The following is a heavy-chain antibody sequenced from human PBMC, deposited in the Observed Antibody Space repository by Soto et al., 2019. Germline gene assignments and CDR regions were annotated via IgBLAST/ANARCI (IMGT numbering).Heavy chain of an antibody. V-gene: IGHV1-69*13. CDR3: AREEYTVSWFDP. CDR2: IIPIFGTA. J-gene: IGHJ5*02. Sequence: SVKVSCKASGGTFSSYAISWVRQAPGQGLEWMGGIIPIFGTANYAQKFQGRVTITADESTSTAYMELSSLRSEDTAVYYCAREEYTVSWFDPWGQGTLVTVSS. CDR1: GGTFSSYA. D-gene: IGHD1-1*01.